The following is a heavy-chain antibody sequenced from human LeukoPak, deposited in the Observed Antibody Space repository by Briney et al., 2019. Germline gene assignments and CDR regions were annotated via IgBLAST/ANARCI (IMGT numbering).Heavy chain of an antibody. J-gene: IGHJ3*02. CDR1: GGSISSSSYY. Sequence: SETLSLTCTVFGGSISSSSYYWGWIRQPPGKGLEWIGSIYYSGSTYYNPSLKSRVTISVDTSKNQFSLKLSSVTAADTAVYYCARLPIMVREIAHDAFDIWGQGTMVTVSS. CDR3: ARLPIMVREIAHDAFDI. V-gene: IGHV4-39*01. D-gene: IGHD3-10*01. CDR2: IYYSGST.